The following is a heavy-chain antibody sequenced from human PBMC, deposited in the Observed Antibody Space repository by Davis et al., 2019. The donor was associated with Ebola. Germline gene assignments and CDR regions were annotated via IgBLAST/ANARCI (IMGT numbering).Heavy chain of an antibody. CDR1: GYTFTSYY. J-gene: IGHJ4*02. V-gene: IGHV1-2*04. D-gene: IGHD2-2*01. CDR3: AALPVDY. Sequence: ASVKVSCKASGYTFTSYYMHWVRQAPRQGLEWMGWINPNSGDTNYAQKFQGWVTSTRDMSTSTAYMELSSLRSEDTAVYYCAALPVDYWGQGTLVTVSS. CDR2: INPNSGDT.